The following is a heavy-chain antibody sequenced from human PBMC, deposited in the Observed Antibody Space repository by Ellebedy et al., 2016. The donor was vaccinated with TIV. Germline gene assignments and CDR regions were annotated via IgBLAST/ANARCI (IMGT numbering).Heavy chain of an antibody. V-gene: IGHV3-7*01. Sequence: GGSLRLXXAASGFTFRSYWMHWVRQAPGKGLEWVANIKQDGSAKKYVDSVKGRFTISRDNGKNSLYLQMNSLRGEDTAVYYCAREVGGGGAYWGQGTLVTVSS. CDR2: IKQDGSAK. D-gene: IGHD2-21*01. J-gene: IGHJ4*02. CDR1: GFTFRSYW. CDR3: AREVGGGGAY.